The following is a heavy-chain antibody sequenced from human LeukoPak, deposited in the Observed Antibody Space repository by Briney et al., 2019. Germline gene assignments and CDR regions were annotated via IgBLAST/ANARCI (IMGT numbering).Heavy chain of an antibody. J-gene: IGHJ6*03. CDR1: GYTFTSYD. CDR3: ARLRAKDYYYYYMDV. Sequence: ASVKVSCKASGYTFTSYDINWVRQATGQGLEWMGWMNPNSGNTGYAQKFQGRVTITRNTSISTDYMELSSLRSEDTAVYYCARLRAKDYYYYYMDVWGKGTTVTVSS. CDR2: MNPNSGNT. V-gene: IGHV1-8*03.